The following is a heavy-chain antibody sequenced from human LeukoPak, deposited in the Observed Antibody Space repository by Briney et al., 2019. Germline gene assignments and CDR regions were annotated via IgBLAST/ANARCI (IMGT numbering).Heavy chain of an antibody. CDR3: ARGGETLRYSEFDA. V-gene: IGHV1-18*01. CDR1: GYTFTSYG. Sequence: ASVTVSFKDSGYTFTSYGISWVRQAPGQGLEWMGWISAYNGNTNYAQKLQGRVTMTTDTSTSTAYMELRSLRSDDTAVYYCARGGETLRYSEFDAWGEGTLVTVAS. D-gene: IGHD3-9*01. CDR2: ISAYNGNT. J-gene: IGHJ5*02.